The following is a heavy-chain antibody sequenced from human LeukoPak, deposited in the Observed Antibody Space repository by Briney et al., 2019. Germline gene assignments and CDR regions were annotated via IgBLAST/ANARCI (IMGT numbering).Heavy chain of an antibody. D-gene: IGHD5-18*01. V-gene: IGHV1-46*01. J-gene: IGHJ6*02. CDR1: GYTFTSYY. Sequence: ASVKVSCKASGYTFTSYYMHWVRQAPGQGLEWMGIINPSGGSTSYAQKFQGRVTMTRDTPTSTVYMEPSSLRSEDTAVYYRARVPSGYSYYYYGMDVWGQGTTVTVSS. CDR3: ARVPSGYSYYYYGMDV. CDR2: INPSGGST.